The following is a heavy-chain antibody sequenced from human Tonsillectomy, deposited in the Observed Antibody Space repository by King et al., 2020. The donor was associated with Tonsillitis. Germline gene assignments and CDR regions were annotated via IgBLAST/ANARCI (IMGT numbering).Heavy chain of an antibody. D-gene: IGHD3-10*01. Sequence: QLQESGPGLVKHSETLSLTCTVSGGSISNTRYYWGWIRQPPGKGLEWIGSIYYTGRTYDSPSLKSRVTISVDTSKNQFSLKLNSVTAADTAVYYCATHYYFGSGRYYLYYFDYWGQGTLVTVST. J-gene: IGHJ4*02. V-gene: IGHV4-39*07. CDR2: IYYTGRT. CDR1: GGSISNTRYY. CDR3: ATHYYFGSGRYYLYYFDY.